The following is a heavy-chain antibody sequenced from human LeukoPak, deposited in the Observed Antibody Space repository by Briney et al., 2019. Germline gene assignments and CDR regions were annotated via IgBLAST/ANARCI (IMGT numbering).Heavy chain of an antibody. CDR3: ARTRYSSGWYEGYFDY. V-gene: IGHV3-33*01. D-gene: IGHD6-19*01. Sequence: GGSLRLSCAASGYTFSSYGMHWVRQAPGKGLEWVAVIWYDGSNKYYADSVKGRFTISRDNSKNTLYLQMNSLRAEDTAVYYCARTRYSSGWYEGYFDYWGQGTLVTVSS. CDR1: GYTFSSYG. CDR2: IWYDGSNK. J-gene: IGHJ4*02.